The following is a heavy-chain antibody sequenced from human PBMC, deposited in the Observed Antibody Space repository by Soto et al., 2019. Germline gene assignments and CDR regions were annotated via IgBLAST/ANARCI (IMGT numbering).Heavy chain of an antibody. CDR3: ARRLSGSSAFDY. CDR1: GGSISSGTYY. CDR2: MYNSGTS. V-gene: IGHV4-31*03. D-gene: IGHD2-15*01. Sequence: QVQLQESGPGLVKPSQTLSLTCSVSGGSISSGTYYWSWIRHRPGKGLEWIGYMYNSGTSSYSPSLKSRSVLSVDTSKNQFSLKLTSVTAADTATYFCARRLSGSSAFDYWGLGILVTVSS. J-gene: IGHJ4*01.